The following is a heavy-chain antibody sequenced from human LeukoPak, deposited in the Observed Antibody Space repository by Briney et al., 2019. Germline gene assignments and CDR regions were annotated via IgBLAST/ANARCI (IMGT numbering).Heavy chain of an antibody. CDR1: GGSFSGYY. CDR3: AREYYGSGSYYKAWFDP. V-gene: IGHV4-34*01. J-gene: IGHJ5*02. Sequence: SETLSLTCAVYGGSFSGYYWSWIRQPPGKGLEWIGEINHSGSTNHNPSLKSRVTISVDTSKNQFSLKLSSVTAADTAVYYCAREYYGSGSYYKAWFDPWGQGTLVTVSS. D-gene: IGHD3-10*01. CDR2: INHSGST.